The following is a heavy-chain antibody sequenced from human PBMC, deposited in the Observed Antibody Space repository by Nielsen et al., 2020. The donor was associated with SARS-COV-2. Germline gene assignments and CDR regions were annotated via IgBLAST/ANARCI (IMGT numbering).Heavy chain of an antibody. CDR3: ARDEYEGAFDI. V-gene: IGHV3-20*04. J-gene: IGHJ3*02. CDR1: GFTFDDYG. CDR2: VNWNGGST. D-gene: IGHD2-2*01. Sequence: GESLKISCAASGFTFDDYGMSWVRQAPGKGLEWVSGVNWNGGSTGYADSVKGRFTISRDNAKNSLYLQMNSLRAEDTTVYYCARDEYEGAFDIWGQGTMVTVSS.